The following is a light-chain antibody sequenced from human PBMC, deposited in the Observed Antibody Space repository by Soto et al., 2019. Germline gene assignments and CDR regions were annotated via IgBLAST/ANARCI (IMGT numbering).Light chain of an antibody. CDR3: QSADSSGTYV. CDR2: KDS. CDR1: ALPKQY. J-gene: IGLJ1*01. V-gene: IGLV3-25*03. Sequence: SYELTQPPSVSVSPGQTARITCSGDALPKQYAYWYQQKPGQAPVLVIYKDSERPSGIPERFSGSSSGTTVTLTISGVQAEDEPDYYCQSADSSGTYVFGTGTKLTVL.